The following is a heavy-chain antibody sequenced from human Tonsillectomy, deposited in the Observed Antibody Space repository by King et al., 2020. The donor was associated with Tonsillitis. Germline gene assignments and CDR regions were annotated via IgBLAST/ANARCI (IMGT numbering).Heavy chain of an antibody. D-gene: IGHD6-13*01. CDR3: ARDPRPATYSSRWTLGY. J-gene: IGHJ4*02. Sequence: QLVQSGAEVKKPGSSVKVSCKASGGTFSRYAISWVRQAPGQGLEWMGGIIPIFGTANYAQKFQGRVTITADESTSTAYMELSSLSSEDTTVDYCARDPRPATYSSRWTLGYWGQGTLVTVSS. CDR2: IIPIFGTA. CDR1: GGTFSRYA. V-gene: IGHV1-69*01.